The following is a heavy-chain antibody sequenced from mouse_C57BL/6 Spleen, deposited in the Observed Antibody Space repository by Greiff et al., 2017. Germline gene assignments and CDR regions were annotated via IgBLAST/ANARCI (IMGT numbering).Heavy chain of an antibody. CDR3: ARGWVHYYAMDY. Sequence: QVQLQQPGAELVKPGASVKLSCKASGYTFTSYWMHWVKQRPGQGLEWIGMIHPNSGSTNYNEKFKSKATLTVDKSSSTAYIQLSSLTSEDSAVYYCARGWVHYYAMDYWGQGTSVTVSS. J-gene: IGHJ4*01. CDR2: IHPNSGST. CDR1: GYTFTSYW. V-gene: IGHV1-64*01. D-gene: IGHD3-3*01.